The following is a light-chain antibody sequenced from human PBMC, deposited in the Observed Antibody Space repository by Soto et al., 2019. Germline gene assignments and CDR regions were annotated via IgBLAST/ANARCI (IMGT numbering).Light chain of an antibody. CDR3: AQYNNWRET. J-gene: IGKJ2*01. CDR1: QSVSRN. Sequence: EIVMTQSPATLSVSPGERATLSCRASQSVSRNLAWYQQKPGQAPRLLIYAASTRATGIPARFSGSGSGTEFTLTLSSLQSEDFAVYYCAQYNNWRETFGQGTKLEIK. V-gene: IGKV3-15*01. CDR2: AAS.